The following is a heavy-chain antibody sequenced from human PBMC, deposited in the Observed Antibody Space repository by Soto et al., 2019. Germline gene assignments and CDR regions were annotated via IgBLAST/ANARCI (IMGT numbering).Heavy chain of an antibody. D-gene: IGHD3-22*01. CDR3: ARGNGYYDTSGDFNS. CDR2: GYHRGTS. CDR1: GYSISSGFY. Sequence: SETLSLTCTVSGYSISSGFYWGWIRQPPGKGLEWIGSGYHRGTSYYNPSLQSRVSISMDTSKNQFSLRLASVTAADTAVYYCARGNGYYDTSGDFNSWGQGALVTVSS. V-gene: IGHV4-38-2*02. J-gene: IGHJ4*02.